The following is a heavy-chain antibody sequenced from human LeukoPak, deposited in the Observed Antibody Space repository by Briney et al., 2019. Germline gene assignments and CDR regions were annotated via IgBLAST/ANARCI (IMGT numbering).Heavy chain of an antibody. Sequence: GGSLRLSCAASGFTFSSYGMHWVRQAPGKGLEWVAVIPYDGSNKYYADSVKGRFTISRDNSKNTLYLQMNSLRAEDTAVYYCARDYCSGGSCYSEFAYWGQGTLVTVSS. CDR2: IPYDGSNK. CDR3: ARDYCSGGSCYSEFAY. V-gene: IGHV3-30*03. CDR1: GFTFSSYG. J-gene: IGHJ4*02. D-gene: IGHD2-15*01.